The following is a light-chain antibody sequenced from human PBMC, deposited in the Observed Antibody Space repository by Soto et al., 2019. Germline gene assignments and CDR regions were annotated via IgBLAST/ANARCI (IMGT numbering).Light chain of an antibody. CDR2: DVS. J-gene: IGLJ1*01. V-gene: IGLV2-14*01. Sequence: QPASVSGSPGQSITISCTGTSSDVGGYNYVSWYQQHPGKAPKLMIYDVSNRPSGVSNRFSGSKSGNTASLTISGLQAEDEADYYCSSYTSSSTLEAVFGTGTKLTVL. CDR3: SSYTSSSTLEAV. CDR1: SSDVGGYNY.